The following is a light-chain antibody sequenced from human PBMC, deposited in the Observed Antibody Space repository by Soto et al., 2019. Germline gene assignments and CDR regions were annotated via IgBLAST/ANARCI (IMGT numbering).Light chain of an antibody. CDR1: QSISSW. CDR2: DAS. CDR3: QQYNSYPWT. J-gene: IGKJ1*01. V-gene: IGKV1-5*01. Sequence: DIQMTQSPSTLSASVGDRVTITCRASQSISSWLAWYQQKPGKAPKLLIYDASSLESGVPSRFSGSGSWTEFTLTLSSLQTDDFATYYCQQYNSYPWTFGQGTKVEIK.